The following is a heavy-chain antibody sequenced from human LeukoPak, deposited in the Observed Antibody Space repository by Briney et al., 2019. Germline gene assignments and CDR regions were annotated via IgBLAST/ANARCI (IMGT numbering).Heavy chain of an antibody. J-gene: IGHJ6*03. CDR2: ISGSGGST. CDR1: GFTFSSYA. Sequence: PGGSLRLSCAASGFTFSSYAMSWVRQAPGKGLEWVSAISGSGGSTYYADSVKGRFTISRDNSKNTLYLQMNSLRAENTAVYYCAKGGHPYCSSTSCQGLYYYYYMDVWGKGTTVTVSS. CDR3: AKGGHPYCSSTSCQGLYYYYYMDV. V-gene: IGHV3-23*01. D-gene: IGHD2-2*01.